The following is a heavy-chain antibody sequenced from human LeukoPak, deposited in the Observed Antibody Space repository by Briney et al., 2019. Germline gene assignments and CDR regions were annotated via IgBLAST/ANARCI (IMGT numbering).Heavy chain of an antibody. Sequence: SVKVSCKASGGTFSSYAISWVRQAPGQGLEWVGGIIPIFGTANYAQKFQGRGTITADKSTSTAYMELRSLRSEDTAVYYCARVGSIAVAGPLFDYWGQGTLVTVSS. J-gene: IGHJ4*02. CDR3: ARVGSIAVAGPLFDY. CDR2: IIPIFGTA. CDR1: GGTFSSYA. V-gene: IGHV1-69*06. D-gene: IGHD6-19*01.